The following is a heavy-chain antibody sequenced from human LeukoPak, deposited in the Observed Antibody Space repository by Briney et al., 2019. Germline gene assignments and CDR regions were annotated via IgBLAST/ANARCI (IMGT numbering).Heavy chain of an antibody. J-gene: IGHJ4*02. CDR3: AKTGGPWD. V-gene: IGHV3-53*01. CDR2: IFSDGTT. D-gene: IGHD3-10*01. CDR1: GFTVSSTY. Sequence: GGSLRLSCAASGFTVSSTYMTWVRQAPGKGLEWVSVIFSDGTTYYTDSVKGRFTISRDHSKNTLYLQLNSLRAEDTAVYYCAKTGGPWDWGQGTLVTVSS.